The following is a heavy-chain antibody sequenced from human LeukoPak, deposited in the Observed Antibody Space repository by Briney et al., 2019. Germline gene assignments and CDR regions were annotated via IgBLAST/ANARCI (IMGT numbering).Heavy chain of an antibody. J-gene: IGHJ6*03. CDR1: GDSISSGSYY. CDR2: IYTSGST. D-gene: IGHD2-2*01. V-gene: IGHV4-61*02. Sequence: PSQTLSLTCTVSGDSISSGSYYWSWIRQPAGKGLEWIGRIYTSGSTNYNPSLKSRVTISVDTSKNQFSLKLSSVTAADTAVYFCARVVRQLPPNYYYYMDVWGKGTTVTVSS. CDR3: ARVVRQLPPNYYYYMDV.